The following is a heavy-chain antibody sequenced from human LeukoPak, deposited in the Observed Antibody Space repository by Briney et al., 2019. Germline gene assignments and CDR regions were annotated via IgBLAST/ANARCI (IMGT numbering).Heavy chain of an antibody. Sequence: SETLSLTCTVSGGSISSSSYYWGWIRQPPGKGLEWIGSIYYSGSTYYNPSLKSRVTISVDTSKNQFSLKLSSVTAADTAVYYCERTYGSGLPHQNWFDPWGQGTLVTVSS. V-gene: IGHV4-39*01. CDR3: ERTYGSGLPHQNWFDP. J-gene: IGHJ5*02. D-gene: IGHD3-10*01. CDR2: IYYSGST. CDR1: GGSISSSSYY.